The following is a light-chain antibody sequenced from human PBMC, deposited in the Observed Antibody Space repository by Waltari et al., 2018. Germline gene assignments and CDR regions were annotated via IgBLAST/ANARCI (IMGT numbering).Light chain of an antibody. V-gene: IGKV3-15*01. Sequence: EIVLTQSPAPLSVSPGERATPSCRASQSVSSNLAWYQQKPGQAPRLLIYGASTRASGISARFSGSGSGTEFTLTISSLQSEDFAVYYCLQYNNWPPYTFGQGTKLEI. J-gene: IGKJ2*01. CDR3: LQYNNWPPYT. CDR2: GAS. CDR1: QSVSSN.